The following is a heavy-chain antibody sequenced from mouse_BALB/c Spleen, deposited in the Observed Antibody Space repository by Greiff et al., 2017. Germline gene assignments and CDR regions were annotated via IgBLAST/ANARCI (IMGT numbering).Heavy chain of an antibody. CDR3: ARHPLDYDSWFAY. J-gene: IGHJ3*01. D-gene: IGHD2-4*01. Sequence: EVKLVESGPELVKPGASVKISCKASGYSFTGYYMHWVKQSHVKSLEWIGRINPYNGATSYNQNFKDKASLTVDKSSSTAYMELHSLTSEDSAVYYCARHPLDYDSWFAYWGQGTLVTVSA. V-gene: IGHV1-31*01. CDR1: GYSFTGYY. CDR2: INPYNGAT.